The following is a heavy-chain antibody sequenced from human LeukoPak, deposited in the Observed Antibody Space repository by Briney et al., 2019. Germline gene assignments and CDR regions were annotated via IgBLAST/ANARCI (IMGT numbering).Heavy chain of an antibody. D-gene: IGHD3-10*01. CDR3: ARDPYNTILYRLAH. J-gene: IGHJ4*02. CDR1: GFAFGTNA. V-gene: IGHV3-23*01. Sequence: GGSLRLSCAGPGFAFGTNAMSWVRQAPGMGLEWVSSISADGQVTYYADSVEGRFTVSRDNSKSTLYLQLNSLRAEDTATYYCARDPYNTILYRLAHWGQGTLVTVSS. CDR2: ISADGQVT.